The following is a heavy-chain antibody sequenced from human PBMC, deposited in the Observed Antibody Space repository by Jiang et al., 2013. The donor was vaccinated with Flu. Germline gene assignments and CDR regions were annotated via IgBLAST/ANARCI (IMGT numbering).Heavy chain of an antibody. J-gene: IGHJ4*02. D-gene: IGHD6-13*01. CDR2: IYYSGST. CDR3: ARGLYSNTWYYFDY. V-gene: IGHV4-59*13. Sequence: GPGLVKPSETLSLTCTVSGDSISTYYWSWIRQPPGKGLEWIGYIYYSGSTNYNPSLKSRVTISVDTSDNQFSLRLSSVTAADTAVYFCARGLYSNTWYYFDYWGREPWSPSPQ. CDR1: GDSISTYY.